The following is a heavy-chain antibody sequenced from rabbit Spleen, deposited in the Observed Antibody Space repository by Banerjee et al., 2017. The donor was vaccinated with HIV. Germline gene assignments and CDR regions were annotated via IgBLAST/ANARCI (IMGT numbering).Heavy chain of an antibody. Sequence: QEQLVESGGGLVKPGASLTLTCTASGFSFSSNEYMCWVRQAPGKGLEWISCIAGDSSAFTYSATWAKGRFTCSKTSSTTVTLQMTSLTVADTATYFCARDSGSSFSSYGMDLWGQGTLVTVS. CDR3: ARDSGSSFSSYGMDL. CDR2: IAGDSSAFT. V-gene: IGHV1S45*01. D-gene: IGHD8-1*01. J-gene: IGHJ6*01. CDR1: GFSFSSNEY.